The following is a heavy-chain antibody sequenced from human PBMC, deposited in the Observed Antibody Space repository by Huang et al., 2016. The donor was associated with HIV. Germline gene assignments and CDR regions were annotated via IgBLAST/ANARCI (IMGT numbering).Heavy chain of an antibody. J-gene: IGHJ5*02. V-gene: IGHV4-59*02. D-gene: IGHD6-19*01. CDR2: VYDSGTT. CDR1: GDSVSSHY. Sequence: QVRLQESGPGLVKPSETLSLSCTVSGDSVSSHYWGWIRHPPGKGLEWIGTVYDSGTTKYNPSRKSRITISVDTSKNGFSMNITSVSAADTDMYFCVRDQGRLAVGGIDNWFDPWGQGALVTVSS. CDR3: VRDQGRLAVGGIDNWFDP.